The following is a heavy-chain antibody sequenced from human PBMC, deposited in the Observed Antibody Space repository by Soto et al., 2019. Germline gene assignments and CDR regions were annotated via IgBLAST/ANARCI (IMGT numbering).Heavy chain of an antibody. CDR1: GFTFSGSA. CDR2: IRSKANSDAT. J-gene: IGHJ5*02. CDR3: TRPLGDGWFDP. D-gene: IGHD4-17*01. Sequence: EVQVVESGGGLVQPGGSLRLSCAASGFTFSGSAMHWVRQASGKGLEWVGRIRSKANSDATAYAASVKDRFTISRDDSKSTAYLQMNSLKTEDTAVYYCTRPLGDGWFDPWGQGTLVTVSS. V-gene: IGHV3-73*01.